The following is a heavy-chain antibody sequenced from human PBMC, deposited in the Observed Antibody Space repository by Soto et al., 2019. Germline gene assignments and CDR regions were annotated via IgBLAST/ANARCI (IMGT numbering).Heavy chain of an antibody. CDR1: GFTFSSYA. J-gene: IGHJ4*02. Sequence: PGGSLRLSCAASGFTFSSYAMSWVRQAPGKWLEWVSAISGSGGSTYYADSVKGRFTISRDNSKNTLYLQMNSLRAEDTAVYYCAKVEAIQLRFPVWVDYWGQGXLVTVHS. CDR3: AKVEAIQLRFPVWVDY. CDR2: ISGSGGST. V-gene: IGHV3-23*01. D-gene: IGHD5-18*01.